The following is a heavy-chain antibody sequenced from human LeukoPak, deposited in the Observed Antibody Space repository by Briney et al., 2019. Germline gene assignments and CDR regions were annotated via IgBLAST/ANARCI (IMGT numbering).Heavy chain of an antibody. Sequence: SETLSLTCAVSGYSISSGYYWGWSRPPPGKGREWIGIIYHSGSTYYNPSLKRRVTISVDTSKNQFSLKLSSVTAADTAVYYCARGGEQWLVYGFDYWGQGTLVTVSP. V-gene: IGHV4-38-2*01. D-gene: IGHD6-19*01. CDR1: GYSISSGYY. CDR2: IYHSGST. J-gene: IGHJ4*02. CDR3: ARGGEQWLVYGFDY.